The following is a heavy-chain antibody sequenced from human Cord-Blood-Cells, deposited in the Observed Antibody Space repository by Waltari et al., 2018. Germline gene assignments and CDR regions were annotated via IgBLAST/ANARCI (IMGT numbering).Heavy chain of an antibody. J-gene: IGHJ4*02. CDR1: GFPFDDFA. Sequence: EVQLVESGGGLVQPGRSLRLSCAASGFPFDDFAMHWVRQAPGKGLEWVSGISWNSGSIGYADSVKGRFTISRDNAKNSLYLQMNSLRAEDTALYYCTKDPDYWGQGTLVTVSS. CDR3: TKDPDY. V-gene: IGHV3-9*01. CDR2: ISWNSGSI.